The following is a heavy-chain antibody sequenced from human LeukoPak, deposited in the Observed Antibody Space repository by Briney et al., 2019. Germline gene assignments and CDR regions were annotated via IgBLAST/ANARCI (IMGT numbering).Heavy chain of an antibody. CDR1: GGSISSYY. V-gene: IGHV4-59*01. CDR3: ARGGSGYDSFDY. Sequence: SETLSLTCTVSGGSISSYYWSWIRQPPGKGLEWTGYISYSGNTNYNPSLKSRVTISLDTSKKQFSLKLSSVTAADTAIYYCARGGSGYDSFDYWGQGTLVTVSS. J-gene: IGHJ4*02. CDR2: ISYSGNT. D-gene: IGHD5-12*01.